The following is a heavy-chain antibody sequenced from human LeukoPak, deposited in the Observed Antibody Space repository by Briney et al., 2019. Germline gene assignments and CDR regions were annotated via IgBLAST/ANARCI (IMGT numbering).Heavy chain of an antibody. D-gene: IGHD6-19*01. Sequence: PGKSLRLSCSTSGFIFTSYGMHWVRQAPGKGLEWVALMSYDGTKRYYTESVKGRFTISRDTSKNTLYLQMRSLRVEDSAVYYCAKDLDFQWLVPHIGNWGQGALVTVSS. CDR1: GFIFTSYG. CDR3: AKDLDFQWLVPHIGN. CDR2: MSYDGTKR. V-gene: IGHV3-33*05. J-gene: IGHJ4*02.